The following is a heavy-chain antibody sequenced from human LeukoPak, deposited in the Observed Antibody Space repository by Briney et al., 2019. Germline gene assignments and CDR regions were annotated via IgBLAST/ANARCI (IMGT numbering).Heavy chain of an antibody. CDR1: AHTFTFYG. CDR3: ARDVWARSIADLGGFDY. D-gene: IGHD6-6*01. CDR2: ISAYNGNT. Sequence: GASVTVSFTSSAHTFTFYGISRVRQAPGQGLEWMGWISAYNGNTNYAQKLQGRVTMTTDTSTSTAYMELRSLRSNDTAVYYCARDVWARSIADLGGFDYWGQGTLVTVSS. J-gene: IGHJ4*02. V-gene: IGHV1-18*04.